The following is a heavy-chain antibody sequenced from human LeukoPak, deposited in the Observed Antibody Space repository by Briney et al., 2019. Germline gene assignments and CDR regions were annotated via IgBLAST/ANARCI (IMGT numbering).Heavy chain of an antibody. CDR2: IYYTGST. CDR1: GGSVSRGSYY. J-gene: IGHJ4*02. Sequence: KASETLSLTCTVSGGSVSRGSYYWSWIRQPPGKGLEWIAYIYYTGSTNYNPSLKSRVTMSVDTSKNQFSLKMSSVTAADTAVYYCARGYYDSSGYFHFDYWGQGTLVTVSS. V-gene: IGHV4-61*01. CDR3: ARGYYDSSGYFHFDY. D-gene: IGHD3-22*01.